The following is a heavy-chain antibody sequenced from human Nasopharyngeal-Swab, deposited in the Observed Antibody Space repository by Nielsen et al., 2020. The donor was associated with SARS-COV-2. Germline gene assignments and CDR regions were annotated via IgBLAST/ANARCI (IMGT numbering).Heavy chain of an antibody. CDR3: ATYYDYVWGSYRTPYYYYYMDV. CDR2: ISAYNGNT. V-gene: IGHV1-18*01. J-gene: IGHJ6*03. Sequence: WVRQAPGQGLEWMGWISAYNGNTNYAQKLQGRVTMTTDTSTSTAYMELRSLRSEDTAVYYCATYYDYVWGSYRTPYYYYYMDVWGKGTTVTVSS. D-gene: IGHD3-16*02.